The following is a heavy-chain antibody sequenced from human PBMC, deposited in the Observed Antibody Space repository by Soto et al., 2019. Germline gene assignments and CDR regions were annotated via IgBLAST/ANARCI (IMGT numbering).Heavy chain of an antibody. CDR2: ISYDGSNN. Sequence: QVQLVESGGGVVQPGRSLRLSCAASGFTFSSYAMHWVRQAPGKGLEWVAVISYDGSNNYYADSVKGRFTISRDNSKNEVYLQMNSRRAEDSAVYYCARADSSSWYYSYYYYGMAVWGQGTTVTV. D-gene: IGHD6-13*01. J-gene: IGHJ6*02. CDR3: ARADSSSWYYSYYYYGMAV. CDR1: GFTFSSYA. V-gene: IGHV3-30-3*01.